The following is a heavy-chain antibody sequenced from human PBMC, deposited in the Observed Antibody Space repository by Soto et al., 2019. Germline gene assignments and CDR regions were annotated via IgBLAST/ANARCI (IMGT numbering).Heavy chain of an antibody. J-gene: IGHJ6*02. CDR3: ARDDYGDYDYYYGMDV. V-gene: IGHV3-30-3*01. Sequence: QVQLVESGGGVVQPGRSLRLSCAASGFTFSSYAMHWVRQAPGKGLEWVAVISYDGSNKYYADSVKGRFTISRDNSQNTLYLQMNSLRAEDTAVYYCARDDYGDYDYYYGMDVWGQGTTVTVSS. D-gene: IGHD4-17*01. CDR2: ISYDGSNK. CDR1: GFTFSSYA.